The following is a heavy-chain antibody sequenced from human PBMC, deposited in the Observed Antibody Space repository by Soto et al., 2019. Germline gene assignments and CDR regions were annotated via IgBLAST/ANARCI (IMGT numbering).Heavy chain of an antibody. CDR2: ISYDGSNK. CDR1: GFTFSSYG. CDR3: AKDRREVVVAAPVDY. V-gene: IGHV3-30*18. J-gene: IGHJ4*02. Sequence: QVQLVESGGGVVQPGRSLRLSCAASGFTFSSYGMHWVRQAPGKGLEWVAVISYDGSNKYYADSVKGRFTISRDNSKNTLYLQMNSLRAEDTAVYYCAKDRREVVVAAPVDYWGQGTLVTVSS. D-gene: IGHD2-15*01.